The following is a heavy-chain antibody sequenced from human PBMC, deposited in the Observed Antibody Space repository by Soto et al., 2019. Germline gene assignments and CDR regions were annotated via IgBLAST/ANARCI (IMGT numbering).Heavy chain of an antibody. J-gene: IGHJ4*02. Sequence: QLQLQESGPGLVKPSETLSLTCTVSGGSISSSTYYWGWIRQPPGKGLEWIGSIYYSGSSYYNPSLKSRVTIAVDTSKNQFSLKLSSVTAANTAVYYCARHGLVSIDYWGQGTLVIGSS. D-gene: IGHD2-8*02. CDR1: GGSISSSTYY. V-gene: IGHV4-39*01. CDR2: IYYSGSS. CDR3: ARHGLVSIDY.